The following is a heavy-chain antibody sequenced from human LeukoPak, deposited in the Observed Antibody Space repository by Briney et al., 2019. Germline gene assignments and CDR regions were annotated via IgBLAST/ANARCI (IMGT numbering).Heavy chain of an antibody. D-gene: IGHD5-18*01. Sequence: GGSLRLSCAASGFTLSSSGMGWVRQAPGEGLECVSPITGSGGSTSYTDSVKGQFTISRDNSKNTPYLQMNSLRAEDTAVYYCARGRNTGRQFYFDYWGQGALVTVSS. J-gene: IGHJ4*02. V-gene: IGHV3-23*01. CDR2: ITGSGGST. CDR3: ARGRNTGRQFYFDY. CDR1: GFTLSSSG.